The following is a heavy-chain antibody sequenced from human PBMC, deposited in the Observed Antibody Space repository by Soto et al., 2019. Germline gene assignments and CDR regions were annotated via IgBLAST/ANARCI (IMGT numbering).Heavy chain of an antibody. Sequence: SVKVSCKASGGTFSSYAISWVRQAPGQGLEWMGGIIPIFGTANYAQKFQGRVTITADKSTSTAYMELSSLRSEDTAVYYCARGYGSFPLESGGMDVWGQGTTVTVAS. CDR1: GGTFSSYA. J-gene: IGHJ6*02. V-gene: IGHV1-69*06. CDR2: IIPIFGTA. D-gene: IGHD3-3*01. CDR3: ARGYGSFPLESGGMDV.